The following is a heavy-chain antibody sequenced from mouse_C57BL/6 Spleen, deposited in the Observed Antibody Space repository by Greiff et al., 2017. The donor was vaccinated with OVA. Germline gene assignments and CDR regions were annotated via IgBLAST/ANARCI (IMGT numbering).Heavy chain of an antibody. CDR3: ARDGSSYAMDY. D-gene: IGHD1-1*01. J-gene: IGHJ4*01. V-gene: IGHV1-85*01. Sequence: QVHVKQSGPELVKPGASVKLSCKASGYTFPSYDINWVKQRPGQGREWIGWIYPRDGSTKYNEKFKGKATLTVDTSSSTAYMELHSLTSEDAAVYFCARDGSSYAMDYWGQGTSVTVSS. CDR2: IYPRDGST. CDR1: GYTFPSYD.